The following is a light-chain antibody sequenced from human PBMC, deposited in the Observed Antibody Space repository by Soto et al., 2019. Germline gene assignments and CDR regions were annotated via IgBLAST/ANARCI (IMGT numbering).Light chain of an antibody. CDR1: SSDVGGYNY. Sequence: QSALTQPASVSGSPGQSITISCTGTSSDVGGYNYVSWYQQHPGKAPKLMIYEVSNRPSGVSNRFSGSKSGNTASLTISGLQAEDEADYYCSSYTTSSTLYVLGIGTKLTVL. CDR2: EVS. V-gene: IGLV2-14*01. J-gene: IGLJ1*01. CDR3: SSYTTSSTLYV.